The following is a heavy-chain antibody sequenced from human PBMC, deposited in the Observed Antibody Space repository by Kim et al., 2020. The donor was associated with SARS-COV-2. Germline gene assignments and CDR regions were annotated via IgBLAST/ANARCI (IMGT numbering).Heavy chain of an antibody. Sequence: ASVKVSCKASGYSFTAYYMNWVRQAPGQGLEWMGIINPSGGTTTYAQQFQGRVTMTRDTSTSTVYMELSSLRSEDTAVYYCARDGGNIVGKEYFQHWGQGTLVTVSS. CDR2: INPSGGTT. CDR3: ARDGGNIVGKEYFQH. D-gene: IGHD3-22*01. J-gene: IGHJ1*01. V-gene: IGHV1-46*01. CDR1: GYSFTAYY.